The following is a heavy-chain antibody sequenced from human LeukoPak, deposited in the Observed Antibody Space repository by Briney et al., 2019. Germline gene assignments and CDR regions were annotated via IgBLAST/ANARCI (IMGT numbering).Heavy chain of an antibody. V-gene: IGHV1-2*02. CDR3: AREPPYTGHCDITTCDVSRFDL. Sequence: ASVKVSCKASRNIFTGYFIHWVRQAPGQGLEWMGWINPKNGVTNPAEKFQGRVIMTRDTSLSTAFMELTGLTSDDTAVYFCAREPPYTGHCDITTCDVSRFDLWGQGTLVTVSS. CDR2: INPKNGVT. D-gene: IGHD2-2*01. J-gene: IGHJ4*02. CDR1: RNIFTGYF.